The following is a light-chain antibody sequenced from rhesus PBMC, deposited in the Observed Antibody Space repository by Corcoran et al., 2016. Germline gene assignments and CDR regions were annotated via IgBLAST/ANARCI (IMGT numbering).Light chain of an antibody. CDR3: QQSSNLYS. CDR2: GAS. Sequence: DTVVTQSPATLSLSPGEGVTLSCRASQYVGSYLAWYQQKPGQPPRRLIYGASIRATGIPDRFSGSRSGTNLPLTISSLEPEDVGLYYCQQSSNLYSFGQGTKVEIK. V-gene: IGKV3-24*04. J-gene: IGKJ2*01. CDR1: QYVGSY.